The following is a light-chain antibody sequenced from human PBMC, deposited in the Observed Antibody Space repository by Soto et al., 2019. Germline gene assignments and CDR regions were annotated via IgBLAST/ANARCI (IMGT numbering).Light chain of an antibody. CDR1: QGISNY. V-gene: IGKV1-27*01. CDR3: QQSYSTPLT. J-gene: IGKJ4*01. CDR2: AAS. Sequence: DIQLTQSPSSLSASVGERVTLTCRASQGISNYLAWYQQKPGKVLKLLIYAASTLQSGVPSRFSGSGSGTDFTLTISSLQPEDFATYSCQQSYSTPLTFGGGTKVDIK.